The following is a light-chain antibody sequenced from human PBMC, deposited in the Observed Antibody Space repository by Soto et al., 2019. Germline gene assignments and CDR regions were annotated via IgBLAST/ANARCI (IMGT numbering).Light chain of an antibody. Sequence: EIVLTQSPGTLSLSPGERATLSCRASQSVSSSYLAWYQQKPGQAPRLLIYGASNRATGIPDRFSGSGSGTDFTLTISRLETEDFAVYCCQQYGSSPRTFGQGTKVEIK. J-gene: IGKJ1*01. CDR2: GAS. V-gene: IGKV3-20*01. CDR1: QSVSSSY. CDR3: QQYGSSPRT.